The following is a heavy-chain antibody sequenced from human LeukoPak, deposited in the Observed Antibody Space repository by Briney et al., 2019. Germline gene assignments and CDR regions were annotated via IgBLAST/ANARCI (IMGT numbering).Heavy chain of an antibody. V-gene: IGHV3-11*06. CDR1: GFTFSDYY. D-gene: IGHD6-13*01. J-gene: IGHJ4*02. CDR2: ISSSSSYT. Sequence: GGSLRLSCAASGFTFSDYYMSWIRQAPGKGLEWVSYISSSSSYTNYADSVKGRFTISRDNSKNTLYLQMNSLRAEDTAVYYCARDFAAAAGNYYFDYWGQGTLVTVSS. CDR3: ARDFAAAAGNYYFDY.